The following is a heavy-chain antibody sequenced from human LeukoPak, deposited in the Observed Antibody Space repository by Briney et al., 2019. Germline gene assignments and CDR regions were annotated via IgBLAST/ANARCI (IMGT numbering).Heavy chain of an antibody. D-gene: IGHD6-19*01. CDR3: ARGPVAGYFDY. CDR2: IYTSGST. CDR1: GGSISSGSYY. J-gene: IGHJ4*02. Sequence: SETLSLTCTVSGGSISSGSYYWSWIRQSAGKGLEWIGCIYTSGSTNYNPSLMGRVTISVDTSKNQFSLKLSSVTAADTAVYYCARGPVAGYFDYWGQGTLVTVSS. V-gene: IGHV4-61*02.